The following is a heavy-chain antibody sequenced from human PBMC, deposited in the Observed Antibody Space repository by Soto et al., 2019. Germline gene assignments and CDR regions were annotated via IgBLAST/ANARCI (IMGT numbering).Heavy chain of an antibody. CDR2: IIPIFGTA. V-gene: IGHV1-69*06. J-gene: IGHJ6*02. CDR3: ARAEEVAAAGTEYYYGMDV. Sequence: QVQLVQSGAEVKKPGSSVKVSCKASGGTFSSYAISWVRQAPGQGLEWMGGIIPIFGTANYAQKFQGRVTITADKSTSTAYMELSSLRSEDTAVYYCARAEEVAAAGTEYYYGMDVWGQGTTVSVSS. D-gene: IGHD6-13*01. CDR1: GGTFSSYA.